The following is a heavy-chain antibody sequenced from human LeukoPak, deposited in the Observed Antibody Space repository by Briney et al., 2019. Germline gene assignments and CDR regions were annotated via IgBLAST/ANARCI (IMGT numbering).Heavy chain of an antibody. CDR3: ATPLDYFDTSGYRQGGD. CDR1: GFTFINFG. CDR2: IKQDGSKR. Sequence: GGSLRLSCAASGFTFINFGMHWVRQAPGKGLEWVANIKQDGSKRNYVDSVKGRFTISRDNPKNSLYLQMNSLRAEDTAVYYCATPLDYFDTSGYRQGGDWGQGTLVTVSS. V-gene: IGHV3-7*03. D-gene: IGHD3-22*01. J-gene: IGHJ4*02.